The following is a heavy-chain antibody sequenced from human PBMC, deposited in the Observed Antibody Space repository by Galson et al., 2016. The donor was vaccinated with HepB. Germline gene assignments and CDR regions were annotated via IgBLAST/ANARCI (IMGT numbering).Heavy chain of an antibody. CDR2: IYPGDSDT. V-gene: IGHV5-51*01. CDR1: GYTFTEYW. CDR3: ARPREYLGAFDI. J-gene: IGHJ3*02. Sequence: QSGAEVKNPGESLRISCEGFGYTFTEYWIGWVRQMPGKGLEWMGIIYPGDSDTRYNPSLQGHISISADKSSSTAYLRWNSLKASDTAMYYCARPREYLGAFDIWGQGTMVTVSS. D-gene: IGHD6-6*01.